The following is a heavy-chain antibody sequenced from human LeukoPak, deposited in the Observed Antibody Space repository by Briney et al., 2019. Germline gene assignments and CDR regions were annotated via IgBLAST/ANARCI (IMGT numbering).Heavy chain of an antibody. V-gene: IGHV3-49*03. D-gene: IGHD2-15*01. CDR1: GFTFGDYA. Sequence: GRSLRLSCTASGFTFGDYAMSWFRQAPGKGLQWVGFIRSKADGGTTEYAASVKGRFTISRDDSKSIAYLQMNSLKTEDTAVYYCTRDGRAYCSGGSCYSDAFDIWGQGTMVTVSS. J-gene: IGHJ3*02. CDR2: IRSKADGGTT. CDR3: TRDGRAYCSGGSCYSDAFDI.